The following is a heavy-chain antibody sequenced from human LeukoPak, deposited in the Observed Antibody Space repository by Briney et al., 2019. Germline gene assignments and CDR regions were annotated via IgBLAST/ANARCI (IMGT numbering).Heavy chain of an antibody. CDR2: INSDGSST. CDR3: AKRGYSSGWYDTYYYYYYYMDV. J-gene: IGHJ6*03. Sequence: GGSLRLSCAASGFTFSSYWMHWVRQAPGKGLVWVSRINSDGSSTSYADSVKGRFTISRDNSKNTLYLQMNSLRAEDTAVYYCAKRGYSSGWYDTYYYYYYYMDVWGKGTTVTISS. CDR1: GFTFSSYW. V-gene: IGHV3-74*01. D-gene: IGHD6-19*01.